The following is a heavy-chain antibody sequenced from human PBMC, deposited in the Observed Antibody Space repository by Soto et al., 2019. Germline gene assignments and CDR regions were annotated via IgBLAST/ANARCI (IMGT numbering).Heavy chain of an antibody. CDR1: GGTFSSYA. Sequence: QVQLVQSGAEVKKPGSSVKVSCKASGGTFSSYAISWVRQAPGQGLEWMGGIIPIFGTANYAQKFQGRVTIPADESTTTAYMELSSLRSEDTAVYYCARDRRGGGGFDYWGQGTLVTVSS. CDR3: ARDRRGGGGFDY. CDR2: IIPIFGTA. D-gene: IGHD3-16*01. J-gene: IGHJ4*02. V-gene: IGHV1-69*01.